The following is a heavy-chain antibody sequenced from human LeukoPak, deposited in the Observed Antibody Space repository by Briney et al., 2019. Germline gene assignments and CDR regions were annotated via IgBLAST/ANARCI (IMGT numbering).Heavy chain of an antibody. Sequence: GGSLRLSCAASGFTFSTFAMLWVRQPRGKGLEWVSSIFPSGGEIHYADSVRGRFTISRDNSKSTLSLQMNSLRAEDTAIYYCVTYRQVMLPFEAWGQGTLVTVSS. CDR2: IFPSGGEI. CDR3: VTYRQVMLPFEA. J-gene: IGHJ5*02. V-gene: IGHV3-23*01. D-gene: IGHD5-18*01. CDR1: GFTFSTFA.